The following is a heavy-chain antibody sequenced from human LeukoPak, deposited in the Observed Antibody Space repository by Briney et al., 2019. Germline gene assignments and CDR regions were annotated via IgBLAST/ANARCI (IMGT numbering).Heavy chain of an antibody. J-gene: IGHJ4*02. D-gene: IGHD6-6*01. CDR2: IYSGGST. CDR3: ARRSSSSEFDY. Sequence: GGSLRLSCAASGFTVSSNYMSWVRQAPGKGLEWVSVIYSGGSTYYADSVKGRFTISRDNSKNTLYLQMNSLRAEDTAAYYCARRSSSSEFDYWGQGTLVTVSS. CDR1: GFTVSSNY. V-gene: IGHV3-66*02.